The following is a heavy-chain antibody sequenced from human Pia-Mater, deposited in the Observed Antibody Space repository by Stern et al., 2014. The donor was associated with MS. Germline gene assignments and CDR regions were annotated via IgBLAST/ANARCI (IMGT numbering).Heavy chain of an antibody. CDR2: IKQAGRKK. CDR3: ARIAPANWNYDY. V-gene: IGHV3-7*01. D-gene: IGHD1-7*01. Sequence: EVPLVASGGGLVQLGGSLRLSCAASGFPFSSFWMCWVRQAPGKGMNWEPNIKQAGRKKYFVDSVKGRLAMARDNAKNSLYLQMNSLRAEDTAVYYCARIAPANWNYDYWGQGTLVTVSS. J-gene: IGHJ4*02. CDR1: GFPFSSFW.